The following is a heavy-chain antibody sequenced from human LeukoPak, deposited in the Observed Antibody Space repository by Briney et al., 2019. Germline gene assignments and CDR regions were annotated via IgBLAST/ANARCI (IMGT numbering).Heavy chain of an antibody. Sequence: ASVKVSCKASGYTFTGYYMYWVRQAPGQGLEWMGWINPSGGSTSYAQKFQGRVTMTRDMSTSTVYMELSSLRSEDTAVYYCARDSDGRGSTPYYFDYWGQGTLVTVSS. CDR3: ARDSDGRGSTPYYFDY. J-gene: IGHJ4*02. CDR1: GYTFTGYY. D-gene: IGHD3-10*01. V-gene: IGHV1-46*01. CDR2: INPSGGST.